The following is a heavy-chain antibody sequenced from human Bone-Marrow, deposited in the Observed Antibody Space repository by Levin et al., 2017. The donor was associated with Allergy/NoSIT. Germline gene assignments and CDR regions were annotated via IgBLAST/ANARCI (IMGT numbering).Heavy chain of an antibody. V-gene: IGHV4-59*01. CDR2: IYYSGSP. D-gene: IGHD6-19*01. CDR3: ARQHSYGRYSSAYYALDV. Sequence: PSETLSLTCTVSGDSMTNDYWTWVRQPPGKGLEWIGYIYYSGSPRYNPSLKSRITISIDTSKKEISLKLTSVTAADTALYYCARQHSYGRYSSAYYALDVWGQGTTVTVSS. CDR1: GDSMTNDY. J-gene: IGHJ6*02.